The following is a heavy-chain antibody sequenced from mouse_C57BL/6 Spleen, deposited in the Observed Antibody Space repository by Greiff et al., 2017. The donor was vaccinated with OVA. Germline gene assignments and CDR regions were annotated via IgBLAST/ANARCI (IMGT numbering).Heavy chain of an antibody. CDR3: ARGNFYAMDY. V-gene: IGHV5-17*01. CDR2: ISSGSSTI. D-gene: IGHD2-1*01. J-gene: IGHJ4*01. CDR1: GFTFSDYG. Sequence: EVQRVESGGGLVKPGGSLKLSCAASGFTFSDYGMHWVRQAPEQGLEWVAYISSGSSTIYYADTVKGRFTISRDNAKNTLFLQMTSLRSEDTAMYYCARGNFYAMDYWGQGTSVTVSS.